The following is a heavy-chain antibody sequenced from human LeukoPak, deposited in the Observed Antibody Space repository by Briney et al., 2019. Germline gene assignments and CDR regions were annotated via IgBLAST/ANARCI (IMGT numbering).Heavy chain of an antibody. D-gene: IGHD3-22*01. CDR3: ARDRDLDSSAAFHI. J-gene: IGHJ3*02. CDR1: GVSISSYY. V-gene: IGHV4-59*01. Sequence: SETLRLSCTVSGVSISSYYWSWIRQPPGKGLEWLGYIYYSGSTNYNPSLKSRVTISVDTSKNHFSLKLSSVTAADTAVYYCARDRDLDSSAAFHIWGQGTMVTVSS. CDR2: IYYSGST.